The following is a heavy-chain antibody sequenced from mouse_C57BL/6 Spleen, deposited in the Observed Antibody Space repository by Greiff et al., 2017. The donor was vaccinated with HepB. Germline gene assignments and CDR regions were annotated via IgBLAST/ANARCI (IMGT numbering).Heavy chain of an antibody. Sequence: EVQLVESGGDLVKPGGSLKLSCAASGFTFSSYGMSWVRQTPDKRLEWVATISSGGSYTYYPDSVKGRFTISRDNAKNTLYLQMSSLKSEDTAMYYCARHGDSITTVVAFYWYFDVWGTGTTVTVSS. CDR1: GFTFSSYG. CDR2: ISSGGSYT. D-gene: IGHD1-1*01. J-gene: IGHJ1*03. CDR3: ARHGDSITTVVAFYWYFDV. V-gene: IGHV5-6*01.